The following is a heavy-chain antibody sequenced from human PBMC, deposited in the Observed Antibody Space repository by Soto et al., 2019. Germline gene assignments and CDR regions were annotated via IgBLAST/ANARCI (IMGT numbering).Heavy chain of an antibody. D-gene: IGHD3-10*01. J-gene: IGHJ3*01. CDR3: ARLPGVRGVFDGFNV. CDR2: IYPGDSDT. Sequence: GESRKISCKGSGYSFAGYWIGWVRQMPGKGLDWMGVIYPGDSDTRYSPSFHGQVTISADKSISTAYLQWSSLKASDTAMYFCARLPGVRGVFDGFNVWGQRTMVTVSS. V-gene: IGHV5-51*01. CDR1: GYSFAGYW.